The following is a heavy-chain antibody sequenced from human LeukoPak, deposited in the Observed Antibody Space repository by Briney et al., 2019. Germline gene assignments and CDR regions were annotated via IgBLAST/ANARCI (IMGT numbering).Heavy chain of an antibody. V-gene: IGHV4-39*07. CDR2: LYFTGNT. J-gene: IGHJ5*02. D-gene: IGHD1-1*01. CDR1: GDSISSSSYY. CDR3: ARDSLRIQSGTTP. Sequence: SETLSLTCTVSGDSISSSSYYWGWIRQPPGKGLEWIGSLYFTGNTYYNPSLKSRVTISGDTSKNQFSLKLSSVTAADTALYYCARDSLRIQSGTTPWGQGTLVTVSS.